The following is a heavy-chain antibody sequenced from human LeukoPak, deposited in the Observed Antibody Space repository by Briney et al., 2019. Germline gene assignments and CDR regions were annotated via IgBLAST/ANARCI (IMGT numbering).Heavy chain of an antibody. J-gene: IGHJ4*02. D-gene: IGHD6-19*01. V-gene: IGHV1-2*02. CDR3: ARGPRQWLDLYFDY. CDR2: INPNSGGT. CDR1: GYTFTSYD. Sequence: ASVKVSCKASGYTFTSYDINWVRQATGQGLEWMGWINPNSGGTNYAQKFQGRVTMTRDTSISTAYMELSRLRSDDTAVYYCARGPRQWLDLYFDYWGQGTLVTVSS.